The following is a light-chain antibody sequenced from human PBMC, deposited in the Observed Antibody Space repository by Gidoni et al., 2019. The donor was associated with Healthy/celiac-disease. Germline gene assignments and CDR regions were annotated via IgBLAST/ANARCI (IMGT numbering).Light chain of an antibody. CDR3: QQYDNLPLT. CDR2: DAS. CDR1: QDISNY. J-gene: IGKJ4*01. Sequence: DIQMTQSPSSLSASVVDRVTITCQASQDISNYLNWYQQKPGKAPKLLIYDASTLETGVPSRFSGSGSGTDFTFTISSLQPEDIATYYCQQYDNLPLTVGGGTKVEIK. V-gene: IGKV1-33*01.